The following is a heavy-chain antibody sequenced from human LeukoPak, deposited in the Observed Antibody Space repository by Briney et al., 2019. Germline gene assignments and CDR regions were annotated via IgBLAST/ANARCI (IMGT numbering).Heavy chain of an antibody. D-gene: IGHD5-24*01. CDR3: ARGDGYNYRLSRVDL. V-gene: IGHV4-31*03. Sequence: PSAPLSLPCTVSGGSITSGGYYWSWIRQHPGLGLEWIGYSRSSGSTYNNPSVKSRVTIAVVTSKNQLSLKLSSVTAANTAVYDCARGDGYNYRLSRVDLWGRGTLVTVSS. CDR1: GGSITSGGYY. CDR2: SRSSGST. J-gene: IGHJ2*01.